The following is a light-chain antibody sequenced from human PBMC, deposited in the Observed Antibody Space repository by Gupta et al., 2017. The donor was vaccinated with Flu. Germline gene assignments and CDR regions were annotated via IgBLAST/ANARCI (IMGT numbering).Light chain of an antibody. J-gene: IGKJ4*01. CDR2: SAS. CDR1: QGISSY. Sequence: AIRMTQSPFSLSASVGDRVTITCWASQGISSYLAWYQQKPAKAPKLFIYSASSLQSGVPSRFSGSGSETDYTLTISSLQPEDFETYYCQKDDRTHRTFGGGNKVEIK. CDR3: QKDDRTHRT. V-gene: IGKV1D-43*01.